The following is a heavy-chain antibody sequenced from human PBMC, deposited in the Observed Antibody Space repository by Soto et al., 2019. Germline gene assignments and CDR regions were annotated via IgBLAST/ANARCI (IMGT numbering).Heavy chain of an antibody. V-gene: IGHV3-23*01. CDR2: IIGGDGDK. CDR1: GFTFSSYS. Sequence: GGSLRLSCSASGFTFSSYSMNWVRQAPGKGLEWVSGIIGGDGDKFYSDSVKGRFTISRDNSKDMLFLQMSSLRVDDTAVYYCAKDRDPDGIWTFDSWGQGTLVTVSS. CDR3: AKDRDPDGIWTFDS. D-gene: IGHD3-9*01. J-gene: IGHJ5*01.